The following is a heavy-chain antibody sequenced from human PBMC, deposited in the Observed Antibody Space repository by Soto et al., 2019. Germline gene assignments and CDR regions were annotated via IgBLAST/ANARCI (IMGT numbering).Heavy chain of an antibody. Sequence: ASVKVSCKASGYTFTSYGISWVRQAPGQGLEWMGWISAYNGNTNYAQKLQGRVTMTTDTSTSTAYMELRSLRSDDTAVYYCARDTGPRTYYYDSSGYTAGYFDYWGQGTLGTV. CDR2: ISAYNGNT. CDR3: ARDTGPRTYYYDSSGYTAGYFDY. V-gene: IGHV1-18*01. J-gene: IGHJ4*02. D-gene: IGHD3-22*01. CDR1: GYTFTSYG.